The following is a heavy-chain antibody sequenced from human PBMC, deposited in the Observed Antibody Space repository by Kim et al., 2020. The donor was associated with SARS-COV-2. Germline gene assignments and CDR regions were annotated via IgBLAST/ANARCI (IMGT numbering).Heavy chain of an antibody. Sequence: ASVKVSCKASGYTFTSYAMNWVRQAPGQGLEWMGWINTNTGNPTYAQGFTGRFVFSLDTSVSTAYLQISSLKAEDTAVYYCARGNNVAAYYYYGMDVWGQGTTVTVSS. J-gene: IGHJ6*02. V-gene: IGHV7-4-1*02. CDR1: GYTFTSYA. D-gene: IGHD1-20*01. CDR2: INTNTGNP. CDR3: ARGNNVAAYYYYGMDV.